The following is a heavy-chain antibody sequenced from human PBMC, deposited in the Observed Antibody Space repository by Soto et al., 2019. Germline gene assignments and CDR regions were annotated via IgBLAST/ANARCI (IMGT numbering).Heavy chain of an antibody. CDR1: GFSFRGNL. CDR2: INSDGSST. J-gene: IGHJ4*02. Sequence: GGSLGLGCAASGFSFRGNLMHGVRQAPGKGLVWVSRINSDGSSTNYADSVKGRFTISRDNAKNTVFLQMNNLRTEDTAVYYCAREVYSNYDWYFDYWGQGTLVTVSS. V-gene: IGHV3-74*01. CDR3: AREVYSNYDWYFDY. D-gene: IGHD4-4*01.